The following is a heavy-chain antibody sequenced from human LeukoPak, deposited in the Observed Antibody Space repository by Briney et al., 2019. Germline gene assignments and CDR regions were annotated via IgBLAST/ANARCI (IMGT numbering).Heavy chain of an antibody. D-gene: IGHD2-21*01. Sequence: GASVKVSCKASGGVFTTYAVSWVRQAPGQGLEWMGSIISFLGTTNYAQKFQGRVTITADEPTRTAYMELTYVRSDDTAVYYCTIIPNVILFTHYFEYWGQGTLVTVSS. V-gene: IGHV1-69*11. CDR2: IISFLGTT. CDR1: GGVFTTYA. CDR3: TIIPNVILFTHYFEY. J-gene: IGHJ4*02.